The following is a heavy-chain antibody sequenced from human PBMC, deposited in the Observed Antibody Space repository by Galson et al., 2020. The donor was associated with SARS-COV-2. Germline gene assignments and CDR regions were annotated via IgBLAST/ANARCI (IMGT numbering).Heavy chain of an antibody. J-gene: IGHJ4*02. CDR3: TTELTLFGVVIIGPGDY. D-gene: IGHD3-3*01. V-gene: IGHV3-15*01. CDR2: IKSKTDGGTT. CDR1: EFAFTNAW. Sequence: GGSLRLSCAASEFAFTNAWMSWVRQAPGKGLEWVGRIKSKTDGGTTDYAAPVKGRFTISRDDSKNTLYLQMNSLKIEDTAVYYCTTELTLFGVVIIGPGDYWGQGTLVTVSS.